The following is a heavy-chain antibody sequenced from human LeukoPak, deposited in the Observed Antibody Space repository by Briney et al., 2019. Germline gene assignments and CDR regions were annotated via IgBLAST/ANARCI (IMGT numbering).Heavy chain of an antibody. CDR2: INPNSGGT. CDR1: GYTFTGYY. Sequence: GASVKFSCKASGYTFTGYYMHWGRQAPGQGLEWIGWINPNSGGTNYAQKFQGRVTMTRDTSISTAYMELSRLRSDDTAVYYCARAGYSSSWYTDWFDPWGQGTLVTVSS. CDR3: ARAGYSSSWYTDWFDP. V-gene: IGHV1-2*02. J-gene: IGHJ5*02. D-gene: IGHD6-13*01.